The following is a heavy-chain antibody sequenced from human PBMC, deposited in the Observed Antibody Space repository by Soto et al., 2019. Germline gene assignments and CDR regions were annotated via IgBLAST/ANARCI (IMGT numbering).Heavy chain of an antibody. Sequence: QVQLQESGPGLVKPSQTLSLTCSVSGGSISSGDYYWSWIRQHPGKGLEWIGYIHYRGITYYNPYLKSRVTISVDTSRNQFSLKLNSVTAADTAVYFCARGGYNYVLGDYWGQGTLVTVSS. D-gene: IGHD5-18*01. J-gene: IGHJ4*02. CDR2: IHYRGIT. V-gene: IGHV4-31*03. CDR3: ARGGYNYVLGDY. CDR1: GGSISSGDYY.